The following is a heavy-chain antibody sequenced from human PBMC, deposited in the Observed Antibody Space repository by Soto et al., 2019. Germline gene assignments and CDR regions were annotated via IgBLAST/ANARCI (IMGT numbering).Heavy chain of an antibody. V-gene: IGHV3-72*01. Sequence: EVQLVESGGALVQPGGSLRLSCAASGFTFSDHHMDWVRQAPGKGLEWVGRTRNKGNSYTTEYAASVKGRFTISRDESKNSLYLQMNRLKPGDTAVYYCAIVGATRAFWGQGTLVTVSS. CDR2: TRNKGNSYTT. J-gene: IGHJ4*02. CDR3: AIVGATRAF. D-gene: IGHD1-26*01. CDR1: GFTFSDHH.